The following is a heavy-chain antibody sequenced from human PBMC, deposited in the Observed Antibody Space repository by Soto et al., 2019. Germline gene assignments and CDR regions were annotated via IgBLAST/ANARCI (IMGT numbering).Heavy chain of an antibody. Sequence: SETLSLTCTASGDSISSATYYWGWVRQTPGKGLEWIGNIYYSGGTHYNPSLQSRVTISVDLSNNQFSLKLRSVTAADTAVYYCARHLKIPSFQYSFDPRGPAPLVTVFS. V-gene: IGHV4-39*01. CDR1: GDSISSATYY. CDR2: IYYSGGT. D-gene: IGHD2-15*01. CDR3: ARHLKIPSFQYSFDP. J-gene: IGHJ5*02.